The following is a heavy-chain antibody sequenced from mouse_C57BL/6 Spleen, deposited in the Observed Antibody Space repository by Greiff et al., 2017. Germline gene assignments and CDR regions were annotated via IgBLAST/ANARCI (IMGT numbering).Heavy chain of an antibody. D-gene: IGHD4-1*01. V-gene: IGHV1-82*01. CDR1: GYAFSSSW. CDR3: ARDLGHDY. CDR2: IYPGDGDT. J-gene: IGHJ2*01. Sequence: VQLQQSGPELVKPGASVKISCKASGYAFSSSWMNWVKQRPGKGLEWIGRIYPGDGDTNYNGKFKGKATLTADKSSSTAYMQLSSLTSEDSAVYFCARDLGHDYWGQGTTLTVSS.